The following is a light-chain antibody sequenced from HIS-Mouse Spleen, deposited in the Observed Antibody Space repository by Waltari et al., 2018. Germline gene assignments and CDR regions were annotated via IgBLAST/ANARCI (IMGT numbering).Light chain of an antibody. CDR2: DAS. CDR1: QSVSSY. CDR3: QQRSNWYT. V-gene: IGKV3-11*01. J-gene: IGKJ2*01. Sequence: EIVLTQSPATLSLSPGERATLSCRASQSVSSYLAWYRQKPGQAPRLLIYDASNRATGIPARFSGSGSGTDFTLTISSLEPEDFAVYYCQQRSNWYTFGQGTKLEIK.